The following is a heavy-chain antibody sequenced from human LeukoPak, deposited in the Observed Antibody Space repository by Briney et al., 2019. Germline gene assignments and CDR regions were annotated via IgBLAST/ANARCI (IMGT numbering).Heavy chain of an antibody. J-gene: IGHJ4*02. CDR3: AKDLLVNYDFWSGYLVY. CDR2: ISGSGGRT. V-gene: IGHV3-23*01. D-gene: IGHD3-3*01. CDR1: GFTFSSYA. Sequence: PGGSLRLSCAASGFTFSSYAMSWVRQAPGKGLEWVSAISGSGGRTYYADSVKGRFTISRDNSKNTLYLQMNSLRAEDTAVYYCAKDLLVNYDFWSGYLVYWGQGTLVTVSS.